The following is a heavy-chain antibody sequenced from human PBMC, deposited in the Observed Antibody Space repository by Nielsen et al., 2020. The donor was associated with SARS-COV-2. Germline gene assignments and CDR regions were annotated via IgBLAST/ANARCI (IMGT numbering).Heavy chain of an antibody. J-gene: IGHJ6*02. CDR2: IKQDGSEK. Sequence: GESLKISCAASGFTFSSYWMSWVRQAPGKGLEWVANIKQDGSEKYYVDSVKGRFTISRDNAKNSLYLQMNSLRAEDTAVYHCARDSGDTAMNYYYYYGMDVWGQGTTVTVSS. CDR1: GFTFSSYW. V-gene: IGHV3-7*01. CDR3: ARDSGDTAMNYYYYYGMDV. D-gene: IGHD5-18*01.